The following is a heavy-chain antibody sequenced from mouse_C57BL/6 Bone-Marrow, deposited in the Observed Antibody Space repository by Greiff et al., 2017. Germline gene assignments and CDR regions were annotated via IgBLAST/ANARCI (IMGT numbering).Heavy chain of an antibody. D-gene: IGHD1-1*01. CDR3: ARKIYYGSSPDY. CDR1: GYTFTSYW. Sequence: VQLQQPGAELVKPGASVKMSCKASGYTFTSYWITWVKQRPGQGLEWIGDIYPGSGSTNYNEKFKSKATLTVDTSSSTAYMQLSSLTSEDSAVYYCARKIYYGSSPDYWGQGTTLTVSS. CDR2: IYPGSGST. J-gene: IGHJ2*01. V-gene: IGHV1-55*01.